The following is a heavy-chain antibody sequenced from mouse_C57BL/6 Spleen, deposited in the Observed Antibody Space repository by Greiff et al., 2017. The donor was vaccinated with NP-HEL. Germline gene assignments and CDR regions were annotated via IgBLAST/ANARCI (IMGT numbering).Heavy chain of an antibody. J-gene: IGHJ3*01. Sequence: EVQLQQSGPELVKPGASVKISCKASGYTFTDYYMNWVKQSHGKSLEWIGDINPNNGGTSYNQKFKGKATLTVDKSSSTAYMELRSLTSEDSAVYYGAEGYYGNSWFAYWGQGTLVTVSA. CDR1: GYTFTDYY. CDR3: AEGYYGNSWFAY. D-gene: IGHD2-1*01. CDR2: INPNNGGT. V-gene: IGHV1-26*01.